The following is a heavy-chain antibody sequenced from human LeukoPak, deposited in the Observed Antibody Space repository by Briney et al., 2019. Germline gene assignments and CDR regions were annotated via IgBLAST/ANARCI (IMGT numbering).Heavy chain of an antibody. Sequence: SETLSLTCTVSGGSMSSYYWSWIRQPPGKGLEWIGEINHSGSTNYNPSLKSRVTISVDTSKNQFSLKLSSVTAADTAVYYCARSYGSRYYWGQGTLVTVSS. CDR3: ARSYGSRYY. J-gene: IGHJ4*02. D-gene: IGHD3-10*01. CDR1: GGSMSSYY. CDR2: INHSGST. V-gene: IGHV4-34*01.